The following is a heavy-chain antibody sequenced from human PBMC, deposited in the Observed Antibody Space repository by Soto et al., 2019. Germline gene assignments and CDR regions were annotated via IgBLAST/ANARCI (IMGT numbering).Heavy chain of an antibody. CDR3: ARDQGASEWGVVGYFDS. D-gene: IGHD3-16*02. CDR1: GFNFRTSS. V-gene: IGHV3-21*02. Sequence: EVQLVESGGGLVKPGGSLRLSCAASGFNFRTSSMNWVRQAPGKGLEWVSGIFISDDYIYYADSVKGRFTISRDNANNVLYLQMNSLRAEDTAVYYCARDQGASEWGVVGYFDSWGQGTLVTVSP. CDR2: IFISDDYI. J-gene: IGHJ4*02.